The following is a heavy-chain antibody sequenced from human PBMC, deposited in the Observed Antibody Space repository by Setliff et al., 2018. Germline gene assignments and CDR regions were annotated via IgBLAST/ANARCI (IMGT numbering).Heavy chain of an antibody. D-gene: IGHD3-10*01. CDR1: GGSISSGSYY. Sequence: SETLSLTCTVSGGSISSGSYYWGWIRQPAGKGLEWIGRISTSGSTNYNPSLKSRVTISVDTSKNQFSLKLSSVAAADTAVYYCARDVRYYYGSGSYYNDWFDPWGQGTLVTVSS. CDR2: ISTSGST. CDR3: ARDVRYYYGSGSYYNDWFDP. J-gene: IGHJ5*02. V-gene: IGHV4-61*02.